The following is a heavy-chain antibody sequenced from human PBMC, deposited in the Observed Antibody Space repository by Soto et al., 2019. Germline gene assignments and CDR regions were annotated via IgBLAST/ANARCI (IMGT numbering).Heavy chain of an antibody. D-gene: IGHD3-3*01. Sequence: VSVKVSCKVAGYSLTELSMHRVRQAPGKGLEWMGGFDPEDGETIYAQKFQGRVTMTEDTSTDTAYMELSSLRSEDTAVYYCATVPRSTIYGVVIYYYYGMDVWDRGTTVTVPS. V-gene: IGHV1-24*01. J-gene: IGHJ6*02. CDR1: GYSLTELS. CDR3: ATVPRSTIYGVVIYYYYGMDV. CDR2: FDPEDGET.